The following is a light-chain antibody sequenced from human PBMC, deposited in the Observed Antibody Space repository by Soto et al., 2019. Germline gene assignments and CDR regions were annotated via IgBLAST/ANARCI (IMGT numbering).Light chain of an antibody. CDR2: EVS. CDR1: SSDVGGYNY. J-gene: IGLJ2*01. V-gene: IGLV2-14*01. CDR3: SSYTSSTTLV. Sequence: QSALTQPASVSGSLGQSITISCTGTSSDVGGYNYVSWYQQHPGKAPKLMIYEVSNRPSGVSNRFSGSKSGNTASLTISRLQAEDEADYYCSSYTSSTTLVFGGGTKLTVL.